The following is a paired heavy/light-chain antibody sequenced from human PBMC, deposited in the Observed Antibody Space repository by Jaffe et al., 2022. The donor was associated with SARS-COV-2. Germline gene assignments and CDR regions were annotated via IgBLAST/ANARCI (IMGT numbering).Light chain of an antibody. CDR1: QSVLYSSNNKNY. Sequence: DIVMTQSPDSLAVSLGERATINCKSSQSVLYSSNNKNYLAWYQQKPGQPPKLLIYWASTRESGVPDRFSGSGSGTDFTLTISSLQAEDVAVYYCQQYYSTLGTFGQGTKVEIK. V-gene: IGKV4-1*01. J-gene: IGKJ1*01. CDR3: QQYYSTLGT. CDR2: WAS.
Heavy chain of an antibody. D-gene: IGHD2-15*01. Sequence: QVQLQESGPGLVKPSETLSLTCTVSGGSVSSGSHYWSWIRQPPGKGLEWIGYIYYSGSTNYNPSLKSRVTISVDTSKNQFSLKLNSVTAADTAVYYCARYCSGGSCYSKLRSGLDYWGQGTLVTVSS. V-gene: IGHV4-61*01. CDR2: IYYSGST. CDR1: GGSVSSGSHY. CDR3: ARYCSGGSCYSKLRSGLDY. J-gene: IGHJ4*02.